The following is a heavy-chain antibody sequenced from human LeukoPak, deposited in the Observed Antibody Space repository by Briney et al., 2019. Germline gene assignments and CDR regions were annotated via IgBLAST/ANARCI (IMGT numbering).Heavy chain of an antibody. CDR1: GGSISSYY. Sequence: SETLSLTCTVSGGSISSYYWSWIRQPPGKGLEWIGYIYYSGSTNYNPSLKSRVTISVDTSKNQFSLKLSSVTAADTAVYYCARRNWGYIDYWGHGTLVTVSS. J-gene: IGHJ4*01. V-gene: IGHV4-59*08. CDR2: IYYSGST. D-gene: IGHD7-27*01. CDR3: ARRNWGYIDY.